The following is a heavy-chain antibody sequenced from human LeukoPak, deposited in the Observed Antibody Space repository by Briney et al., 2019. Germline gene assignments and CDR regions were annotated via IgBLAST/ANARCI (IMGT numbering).Heavy chain of an antibody. CDR2: INTDGSST. CDR3: ARVSYYYDSSGYYIY. CDR1: GFTFSSYW. V-gene: IGHV3-74*01. Sequence: PGGSLRLSCAASGFTFSSYWMHWVRQAPGKGLVWVPRINTDGSSTSYADSVKGRFTISRDNAKNTLYLQMNSLRAEDTAVYYCARVSYYYDSSGYYIYWGQGTLVTVSS. J-gene: IGHJ4*02. D-gene: IGHD3-22*01.